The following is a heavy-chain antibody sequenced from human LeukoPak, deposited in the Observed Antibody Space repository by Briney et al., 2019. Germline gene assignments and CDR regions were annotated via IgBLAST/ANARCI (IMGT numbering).Heavy chain of an antibody. Sequence: GESLKISCKGSGYSFTSYWIGWVRQMPGKGLEWMGIIYPGDSDTRYSPSFQGQVTISADKSISTAYLQWSSLKASDTAMYYCALSLVSYGSGSYNHYYYMDVWGKGTTVTVSS. V-gene: IGHV5-51*01. J-gene: IGHJ6*03. CDR2: IYPGDSDT. CDR3: ALSLVSYGSGSYNHYYYMDV. D-gene: IGHD3-10*01. CDR1: GYSFTSYW.